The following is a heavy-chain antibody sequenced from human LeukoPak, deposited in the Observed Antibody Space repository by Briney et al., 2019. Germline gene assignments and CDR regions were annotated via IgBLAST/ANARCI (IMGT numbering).Heavy chain of an antibody. Sequence: GGSLRLSCAASGFTFDDYGMSWVRQAPGKGLEWVSGINWNGGSTSYGDSVKGRFSISRDNAKNSLYLQMNSLRAEDTALYYCAREEYYDILTGYYNWGSRGYYYMDVWGKGTTVTVSS. CDR2: INWNGGST. D-gene: IGHD3-9*01. CDR3: AREEYYDILTGYYNWGSRGYYYMDV. CDR1: GFTFDDYG. J-gene: IGHJ6*03. V-gene: IGHV3-20*04.